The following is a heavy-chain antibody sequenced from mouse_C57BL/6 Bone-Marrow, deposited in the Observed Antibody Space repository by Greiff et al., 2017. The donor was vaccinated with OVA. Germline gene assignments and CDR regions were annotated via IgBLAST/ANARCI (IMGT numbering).Heavy chain of an antibody. Sequence: VQLEQSGPGIVQPSQSLSITCTVSGFSLTSYRVHWVRQSPGKGLEWLGVIWSGGSTDYHAAFISRLSISNDNSKSQVFCKMNSLQADDTAIDYCASLLTGRCAMDYWGQGTSVTVSS. CDR3: ASLLTGRCAMDY. CDR1: GFSLTSYR. CDR2: IWSGGST. V-gene: IGHV2-2*01. J-gene: IGHJ4*01. D-gene: IGHD4-1*01.